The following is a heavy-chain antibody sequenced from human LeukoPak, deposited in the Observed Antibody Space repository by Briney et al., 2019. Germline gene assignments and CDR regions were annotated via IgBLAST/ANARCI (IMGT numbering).Heavy chain of an antibody. D-gene: IGHD4-17*01. J-gene: IGHJ4*02. CDR3: ARSSPDYGDYEYYFDY. CDR1: GFTFSSYS. V-gene: IGHV3-21*01. Sequence: GGSLRLSCAASGFTFSSYSMNWVRQAPGKGLEWVSSISGSSSYIYYADSVKGRFTISRDNAKNSLYLQMNSLRAEDTAVYYCARSSPDYGDYEYYFDYWGQGTLVTVSS. CDR2: ISGSSSYI.